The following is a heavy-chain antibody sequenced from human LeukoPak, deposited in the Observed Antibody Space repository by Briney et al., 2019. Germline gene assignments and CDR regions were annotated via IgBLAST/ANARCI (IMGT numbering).Heavy chain of an antibody. D-gene: IGHD3-3*01. Sequence: PSETLSLTCTVSVGSISSGDYYWSWIRQPPGKGLEWIGYIYYSGSTYYNPSLKSRVTISVDTSKNQFSLKLSSVTAADTAVYYCARGYDFRSGYYSYYFDYWGQGTLVTVSS. CDR3: ARGYDFRSGYYSYYFDY. CDR1: VGSISSGDYY. V-gene: IGHV4-30-4*08. J-gene: IGHJ4*02. CDR2: IYYSGST.